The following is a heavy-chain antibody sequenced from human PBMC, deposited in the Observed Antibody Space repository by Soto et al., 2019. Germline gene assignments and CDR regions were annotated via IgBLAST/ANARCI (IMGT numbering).Heavy chain of an antibody. J-gene: IGHJ3*02. D-gene: IGHD2-8*01. V-gene: IGHV4-39*01. CDR1: GGSISSSSYY. CDR2: IYYSGST. CDR3: ARRGYYAISAFDI. Sequence: QLQLQESGPGLVKPSETLSLTCTVSGGSISSSSYYWGWIRQPPGKGLEWIGIIYYSGSTYYNPSIKSRAPXSXDXAKNQSSLQLSSVTAADTAVYYCARRGYYAISAFDIWGQGTMVTVSS.